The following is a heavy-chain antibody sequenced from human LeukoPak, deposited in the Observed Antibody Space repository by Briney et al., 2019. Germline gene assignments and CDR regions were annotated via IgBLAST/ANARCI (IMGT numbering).Heavy chain of an antibody. CDR3: ARVDWLRFFWFDP. CDR2: ISSSGSTI. D-gene: IGHD5-12*01. J-gene: IGHJ5*02. V-gene: IGHV3-21*04. CDR1: GFTFSSYA. Sequence: PGGSLRLSCAASGFTFSSYAMSWVRQAPGKGLEWVSAISSSGSTIYYADSVKGRFTISRDNAKNSLYLQMNSLRAEDTAVYYCARVDWLRFFWFDPWAREPWSPSPQ.